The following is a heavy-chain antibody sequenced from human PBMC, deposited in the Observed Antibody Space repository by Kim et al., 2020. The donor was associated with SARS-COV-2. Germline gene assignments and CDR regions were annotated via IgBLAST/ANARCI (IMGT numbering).Heavy chain of an antibody. CDR3: ARDKTFSLEWFGYGMDV. CDR2: IWYDGSNK. J-gene: IGHJ6*02. CDR1: GFTFSSYG. D-gene: IGHD3-3*01. Sequence: GGSLRLSCAASGFTFSSYGMHWVRQVPGKGLEWVAVIWYDGSNKYYADSVKGRFTISRDNSKNTLYLQMNSLRAEDTAVYYCARDKTFSLEWFGYGMDVWGQGTTVTVSS. V-gene: IGHV3-33*01.